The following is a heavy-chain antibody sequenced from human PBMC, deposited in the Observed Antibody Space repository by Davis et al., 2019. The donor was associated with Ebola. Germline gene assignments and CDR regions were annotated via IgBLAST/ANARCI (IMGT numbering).Heavy chain of an antibody. CDR1: GYTFTSYD. CDR3: ARDWAGYSSSRGGYFDY. D-gene: IGHD6-13*01. CDR2: INPNSGGT. J-gene: IGHJ4*02. V-gene: IGHV1-2*02. Sequence: ASVTVSCKASGYTFTSYDINWVRQAPGQGLEWMGWINPNSGGTNYAQKFQGRVTMTRDTSISTAYMELSRLRSDDTAVYYCARDWAGYSSSRGGYFDYWGQGTLVTASS.